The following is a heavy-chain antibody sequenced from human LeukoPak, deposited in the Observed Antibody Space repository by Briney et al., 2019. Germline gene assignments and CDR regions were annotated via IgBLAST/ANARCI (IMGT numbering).Heavy chain of an antibody. D-gene: IGHD6-19*01. Sequence: GGSLRPSCAASGFTFSSYAMHWVRQGPGKGLEYVPAISSNGGSTYYAYSVKGRFTISRDNSKNTVYLQMGSLRAEDMAVYYCARDASSLPHQQWLEIDYWGQGTLVTVSS. CDR3: ARDASSLPHQQWLEIDY. CDR1: GFTFSSYA. J-gene: IGHJ4*02. V-gene: IGHV3-64*01. CDR2: ISSNGGST.